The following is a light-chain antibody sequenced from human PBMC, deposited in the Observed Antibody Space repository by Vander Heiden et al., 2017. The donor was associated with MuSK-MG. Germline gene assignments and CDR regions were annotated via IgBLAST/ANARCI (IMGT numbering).Light chain of an antibody. CDR2: GAS. V-gene: IGKV3-15*01. CDR1: QSVSSN. J-gene: IGKJ4*01. Sequence: ATLSESPGERATLSCRASQSVSSNLAWYQQKPGQAPRLLIYGASTRATGIKASFSGSGRGTECTLTISSRLSDDFLIYSCQQYKNGRPAITFGGGTKVEIK. CDR3: QQYKNGRPAIT.